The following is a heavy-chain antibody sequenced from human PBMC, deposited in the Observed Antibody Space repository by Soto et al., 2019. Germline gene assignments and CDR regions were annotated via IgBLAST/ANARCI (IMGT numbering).Heavy chain of an antibody. V-gene: IGHV4-39*01. J-gene: IGHJ3*02. CDR2: IYYSGST. D-gene: IGHD6-13*01. CDR3: ARPIAAATSDAFDI. Sequence: QLQLQESGPGLVKPSETLSLTCTVSGGSISSSSYYWGWIRQPPGKGLEWIGSIYYSGSTYYNPSLKSRVTISVDTSKNQFSLKLSSVTAADTAVYYCARPIAAATSDAFDIWGQGTMVTVSS. CDR1: GGSISSSSYY.